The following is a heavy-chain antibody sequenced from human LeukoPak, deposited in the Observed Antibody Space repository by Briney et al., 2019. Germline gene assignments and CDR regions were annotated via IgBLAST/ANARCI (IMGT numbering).Heavy chain of an antibody. CDR2: ISYSGGP. Sequence: SETLSLTCTVSGGSIGSYYWNWIRQSPGKGLEWIGYISYSGGPNYNPSLKSRVTMSVDTSKNQFSLNLRSVTPEDTAVYYCARNLIPEQLVLNFWGQGTLVTVSS. D-gene: IGHD6-13*01. CDR1: GGSIGSYY. J-gene: IGHJ4*02. CDR3: ARNLIPEQLVLNF. V-gene: IGHV4-59*01.